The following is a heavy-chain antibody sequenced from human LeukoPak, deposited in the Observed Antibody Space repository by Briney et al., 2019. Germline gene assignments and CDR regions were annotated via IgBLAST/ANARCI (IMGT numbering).Heavy chain of an antibody. CDR2: IYYSGSI. J-gene: IGHJ4*02. D-gene: IGHD6-19*01. Sequence: PSETLSLTCNVSGGSISSRSYYWGWIRQPPGKGLEWIGSIYYSGSIYYNPSLKSRVTISVDTSKNQFSLKLSSVTAADTAVYYCARVVAGKFYWGQGTLVTVSS. CDR3: ARVVAGKFY. CDR1: GGSISSRSYY. V-gene: IGHV4-39*07.